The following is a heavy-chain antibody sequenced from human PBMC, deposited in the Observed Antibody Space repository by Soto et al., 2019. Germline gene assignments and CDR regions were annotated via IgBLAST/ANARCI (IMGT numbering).Heavy chain of an antibody. CDR1: GGSISSGGYY. Sequence: VQLQEAGPGLVKPSQTLSLTCSVSGGSISSGGYYWNWIRQHPGKGLEWIGYINNSGSTFYNPSLKGRGTISVGTSSNQFSLKVTSVTAADTAVYYCARGTTSLAFWGQGLLVTVSS. D-gene: IGHD3-10*01. CDR2: INNSGST. J-gene: IGHJ4*02. V-gene: IGHV4-31*03. CDR3: ARGTTSLAF.